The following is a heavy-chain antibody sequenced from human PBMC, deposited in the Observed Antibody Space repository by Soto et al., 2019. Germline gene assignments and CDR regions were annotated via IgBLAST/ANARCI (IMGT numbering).Heavy chain of an antibody. J-gene: IGHJ3*02. D-gene: IGHD6-19*01. Sequence: VKVSCKASGGTFSSYTISWVRQAPGQGLEWMGRIIPILGIANYAQKFQGRVTITADKSTSTAYMELSSLRSEDTAVYYCARDLATIAVAEDDAFDIWGQGTMVTVSS. CDR3: ARDLATIAVAEDDAFDI. V-gene: IGHV1-69*10. CDR2: IIPILGIA. CDR1: GGTFSSYT.